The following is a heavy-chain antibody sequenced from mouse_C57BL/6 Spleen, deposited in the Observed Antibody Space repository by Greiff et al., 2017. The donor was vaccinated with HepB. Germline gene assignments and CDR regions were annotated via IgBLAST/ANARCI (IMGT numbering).Heavy chain of an antibody. CDR2: FHPYNDDT. CDR1: GYTFTTYP. V-gene: IGHV1-47*01. CDR3: ATNIYYEGFAY. Sequence: VHLVESGAELVKPGASVKMSCKASGYTFTTYPIEWMKQNHGKSLEWIGNFHPYNDDTKYNEKFKGKATLTVEKSSSTVYLELSRLTSDDSAVYYCATNIYYEGFAYWGQGTLVTVSA. D-gene: IGHD1-1*01. J-gene: IGHJ3*01.